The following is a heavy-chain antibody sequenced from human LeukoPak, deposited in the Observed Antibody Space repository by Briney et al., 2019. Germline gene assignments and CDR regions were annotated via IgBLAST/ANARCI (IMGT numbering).Heavy chain of an antibody. Sequence: SETLSLTCAVYGGSFSGYYWSWIRQPPGKGLEWIAEINHSGSTNYNPSLKSRVTISVDTSKNQFSLKLSSVTAADTAVYYCARGKGGYCSSTSCYRPNYFDYWGQGTLVTVSS. CDR3: ARGKGGYCSSTSCYRPNYFDY. D-gene: IGHD2-2*01. J-gene: IGHJ4*02. CDR2: INHSGST. V-gene: IGHV4-34*01. CDR1: GGSFSGYY.